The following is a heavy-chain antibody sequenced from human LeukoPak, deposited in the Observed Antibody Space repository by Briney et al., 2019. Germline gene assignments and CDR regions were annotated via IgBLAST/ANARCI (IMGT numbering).Heavy chain of an antibody. CDR1: GFTFSSYA. V-gene: IGHV3-23*01. CDR2: ISGSGGST. CDR3: ARDGDTVLTRGYYYYMDV. J-gene: IGHJ6*03. D-gene: IGHD4-23*01. Sequence: AGGSLRLSCAASGFTFSSYAMSWVRQAPGKGLEWVSAISGSGGSTYYADSVKGRFTISRDNSKNTLYLQMNSLRAEDTAVYYCARDGDTVLTRGYYYYMDVWGKGTTVTVSS.